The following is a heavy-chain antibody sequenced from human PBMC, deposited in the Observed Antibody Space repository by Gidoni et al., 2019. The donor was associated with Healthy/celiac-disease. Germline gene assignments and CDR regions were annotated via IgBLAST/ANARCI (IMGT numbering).Heavy chain of an antibody. CDR3: ARHPEDIAAAGTSSQNDY. J-gene: IGHJ4*02. CDR1: GGSISSSSYY. D-gene: IGHD6-13*01. Sequence: QLQLQESGPGLVKPSETLSLTCTVSGGSISSSSYYWGWIRQPPGKGLEWIGSIYYSGSTYYNPSLKSRVTISVDTSKNQFSLKLSSVTAADTAVYYCARHPEDIAAAGTSSQNDYWGQGTLVTVSS. V-gene: IGHV4-39*01. CDR2: IYYSGST.